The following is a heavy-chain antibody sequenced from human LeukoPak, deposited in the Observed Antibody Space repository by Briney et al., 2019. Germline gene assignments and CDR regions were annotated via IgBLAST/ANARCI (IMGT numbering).Heavy chain of an antibody. CDR3: ARRYCSRTSCCPMGGSDLDY. Sequence: ASVKVSCKSSRGTFTNYAFSWVRQAPGQGLEWMGGIIPLFGTVNYAQKFQGRVTITADDSTSTVYMELSSLRSDDTAIYYCARRYCSRTSCCPMGGSDLDYWGQGTLVTVSS. V-gene: IGHV1-69*13. J-gene: IGHJ4*02. CDR1: RGTFTNYA. D-gene: IGHD2-2*01. CDR2: IIPLFGTV.